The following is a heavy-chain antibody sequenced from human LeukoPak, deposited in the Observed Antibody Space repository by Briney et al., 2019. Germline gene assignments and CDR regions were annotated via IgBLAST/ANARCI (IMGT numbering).Heavy chain of an antibody. Sequence: GGSLRLSCAASGFTFSDYYMSWIRQAPGKGLEWVSYISSSGSTIYYADSVKGRFTISRDNAKNSLYLQMNSLRAEDTAVYYCARYANYYDSSGYVWWGQGTLVTVSS. J-gene: IGHJ4*02. D-gene: IGHD3-22*01. V-gene: IGHV3-11*04. CDR2: ISSSGSTI. CDR1: GFTFSDYY. CDR3: ARYANYYDSSGYVW.